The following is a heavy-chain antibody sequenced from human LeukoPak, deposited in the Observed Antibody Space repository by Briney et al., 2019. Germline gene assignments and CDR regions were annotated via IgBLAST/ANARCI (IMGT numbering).Heavy chain of an antibody. J-gene: IGHJ4*02. CDR3: ARAPRRCSGGSCYSSTFDY. CDR1: GFTFSTFW. D-gene: IGHD2-15*01. V-gene: IGHV3-7*01. CDR2: IKQDGNEK. Sequence: GGSLRLSCTASGFTFSTFWMSWVRQAPGKRLEWVANIKQDGNEKYYVDSVKGRFTISRDDAKNSLYLQMNSLRVEDTAVYYCARAPRRCSGGSCYSSTFDYWGQGALVTVS.